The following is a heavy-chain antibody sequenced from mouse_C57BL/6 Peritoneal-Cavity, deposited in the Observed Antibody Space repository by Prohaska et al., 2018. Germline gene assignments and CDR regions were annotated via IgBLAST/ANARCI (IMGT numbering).Heavy chain of an antibody. J-gene: IGHJ4*01. CDR2: IEPETGGT. V-gene: IGHV1-15*01. D-gene: IGHD1-1*01. CDR1: GYTFTDYE. Sequence: QVQLQQSGAELVRPGASVTLSCKASGYTFTDYEMHWVKQTPVHGLEWIGAIEPETGGTAYNQKFKGQAILTADKSSSTAYMATRSLTYEDSDVYYCTNYYGSSYAIDYWGQGTAVTVSS. CDR3: TNYYGSSYAIDY.